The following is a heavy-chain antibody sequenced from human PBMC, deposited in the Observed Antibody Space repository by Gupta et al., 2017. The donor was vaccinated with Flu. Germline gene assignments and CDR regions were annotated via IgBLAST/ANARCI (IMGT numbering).Heavy chain of an antibody. CDR3: ARGYSSSWYNHDLGDPFDY. J-gene: IGHJ4*02. CDR2: IWYDGSNK. D-gene: IGHD6-13*01. CDR1: GFTFSSYG. Sequence: QVQLVESGGGVVQPGRSLRLSCAASGFTFSSYGMHWVRQAPGKGLEWVAVIWYDGSNKYYADSVKDRFTISRDNSKNTLYLQMNSLRAEDTAVYYCARGYSSSWYNHDLGDPFDYWGQGTLVTVSS. V-gene: IGHV3-33*01.